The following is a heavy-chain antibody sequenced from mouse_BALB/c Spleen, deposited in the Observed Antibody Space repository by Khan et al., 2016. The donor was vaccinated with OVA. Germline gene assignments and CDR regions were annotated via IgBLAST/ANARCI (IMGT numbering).Heavy chain of an antibody. Sequence: VELVESGGGLVKPGGSLKLSCAASGFTFSDYYMYWVRQTPEKRLEWVATISDGGSYTYYPDSVKGRFTISRDNAKNNLYLQMSSLKSEDTAMYYCAREETYYGNEAWLAYWGQGTLVTVSA. J-gene: IGHJ3*01. V-gene: IGHV5-4*02. CDR3: AREETYYGNEAWLAY. D-gene: IGHD2-10*01. CDR2: ISDGGSYT. CDR1: GFTFSDYY.